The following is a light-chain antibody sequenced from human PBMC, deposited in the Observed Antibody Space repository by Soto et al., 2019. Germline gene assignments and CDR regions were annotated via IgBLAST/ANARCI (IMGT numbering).Light chain of an antibody. CDR1: QSVSSY. V-gene: IGKV3-11*01. J-gene: IGKJ1*01. CDR3: QQRSNWPPWT. Sequence: EIVLTQSPATLSLSPGERATLSCRASQSVSSYLAWYQQKPGQAPGLLIYDASNRATGIPARFSCRGSGTDFKLTISSLEPEDFAVYYCQQRSNWPPWTFGQGTKVDIK. CDR2: DAS.